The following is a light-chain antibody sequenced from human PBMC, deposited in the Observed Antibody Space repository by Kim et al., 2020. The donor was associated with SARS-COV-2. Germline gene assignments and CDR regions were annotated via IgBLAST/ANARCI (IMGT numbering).Light chain of an antibody. J-gene: IGKJ5*01. CDR3: QQRSNWPIT. Sequence: SPGERATLSCRASQSVSSYLAWYQQKPGQAPRLLIYDASNRATGIPARFSGSGSGTDFTLTISSLEPEDFAVYYCQQRSNWPITFGQGTRLEIK. CDR1: QSVSSY. V-gene: IGKV3-11*01. CDR2: DAS.